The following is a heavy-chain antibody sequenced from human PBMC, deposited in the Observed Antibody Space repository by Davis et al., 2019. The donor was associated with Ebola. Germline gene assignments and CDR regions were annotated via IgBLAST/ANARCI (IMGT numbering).Heavy chain of an antibody. D-gene: IGHD5-18*01. CDR3: AKLDTAMVTWKPFDY. Sequence: GESLKISCAASGFTFSSYAMSWVRQAPGKGLEWVSAISGSGGSTYYADSVKGRFTISRDNSKNTLYLQMNSLRAEETAVYYCAKLDTAMVTWKPFDYWGQGTLVTVSS. CDR1: GFTFSSYA. V-gene: IGHV3-23*01. J-gene: IGHJ4*02. CDR2: ISGSGGST.